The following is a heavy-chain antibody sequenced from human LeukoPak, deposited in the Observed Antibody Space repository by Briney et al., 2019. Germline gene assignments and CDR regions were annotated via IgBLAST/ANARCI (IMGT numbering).Heavy chain of an antibody. D-gene: IGHD6-13*01. CDR1: GYTFTGYY. CDR3: ARGPGVSSSWPNDAFDI. J-gene: IGHJ3*02. CDR2: INPNSGGT. V-gene: IGHV1-2*02. Sequence: GASVKVSCKASGYTFTGYYMHWVRQAPGQGLAWMGWINPNSGGTNYAQKFQGRVTMTRDTSISTAYMELSRLRSDDTAVYYCARGPGVSSSWPNDAFDIWGQGTMVTVSS.